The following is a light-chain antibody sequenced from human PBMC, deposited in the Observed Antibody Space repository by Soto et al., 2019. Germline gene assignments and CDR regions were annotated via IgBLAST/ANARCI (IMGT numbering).Light chain of an antibody. J-gene: IGKJ1*01. CDR1: QTISSW. CDR3: QQYSSYSEA. Sequence: DIQMTQSPSTLSGSVGDRVTITCRASQTISSWLAWYQQKPGKAPKLLIYKASTLKSGVPSRFSGSGAGTEFTLTISSLQPDDFATYHCQQYSSYSEAFGQGTKVDIK. CDR2: KAS. V-gene: IGKV1-5*03.